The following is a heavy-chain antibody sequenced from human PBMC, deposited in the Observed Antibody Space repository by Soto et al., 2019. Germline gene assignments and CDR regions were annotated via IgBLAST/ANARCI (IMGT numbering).Heavy chain of an antibody. CDR1: GGSFSGYY. CDR2: INHSGST. V-gene: IGHV4-34*01. D-gene: IGHD3-3*01. CDR3: ARPTKTFWSGYWDNCFDP. J-gene: IGHJ5*02. Sequence: PSETLSLTCAVYGGSFSGYYWSWIRQPPGKGLEWIGEINHSGSTNYNPSLKSRVTISVDTSKIQFSLKLSSVTAADTAVYYCARPTKTFWSGYWDNCFDPWGQGTLVTVSS.